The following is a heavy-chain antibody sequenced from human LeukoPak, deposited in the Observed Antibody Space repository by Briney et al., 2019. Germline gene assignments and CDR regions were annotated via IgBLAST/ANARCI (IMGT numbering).Heavy chain of an antibody. CDR2: IRTGGGST. Sequence: GGSLRISCAASGLTFSNHAMSWVRQAPGKGLEWVSTIRTGGGSTYYADSVKGRFTISRDNSKNMVYLQMNSLRAEDTAIYYCANDPYFAQWGQGTLVTVSS. J-gene: IGHJ4*02. CDR3: ANDPYFAQ. V-gene: IGHV3-23*01. CDR1: GLTFSNHA.